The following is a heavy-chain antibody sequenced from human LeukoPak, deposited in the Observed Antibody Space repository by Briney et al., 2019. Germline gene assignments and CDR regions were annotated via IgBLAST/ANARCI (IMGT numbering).Heavy chain of an antibody. Sequence: GRSLRLSCAASGFTFSNYAMNWVRQAPGKGLEWVSTVSAGSTTYYADSVKGRFTISRDNSKNTLYLQMNSLRAEDTAVYYCTKGQPMFDYWGQGTLVTVSS. V-gene: IGHV3-23*01. CDR3: TKGQPMFDY. D-gene: IGHD2-2*01. CDR2: VSAGSTT. CDR1: GFTFSNYA. J-gene: IGHJ4*02.